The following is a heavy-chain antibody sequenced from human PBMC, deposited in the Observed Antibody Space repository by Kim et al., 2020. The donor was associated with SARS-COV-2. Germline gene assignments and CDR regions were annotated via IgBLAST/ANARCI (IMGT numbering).Heavy chain of an antibody. CDR1: GYSFTSYW. Sequence: GESLKISCQASGYSFTSYWIGWVRQMPGKGLEWMGIIYPGDSDTRYTPSFQGQVTISADKSISTAYLQWSSLKASDTAMYYCASSNDYGDRDAFDIWGQGTMVTVSS. V-gene: IGHV5-51*01. D-gene: IGHD4-17*01. CDR2: IYPGDSDT. J-gene: IGHJ3*02. CDR3: ASSNDYGDRDAFDI.